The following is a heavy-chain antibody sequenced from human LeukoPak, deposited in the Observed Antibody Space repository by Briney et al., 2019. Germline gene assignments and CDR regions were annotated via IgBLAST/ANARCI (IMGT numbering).Heavy chain of an antibody. CDR2: ISGSGGST. CDR3: AKVAIVVVPGYYFDY. Sequence: GGSLRLSCAASGFTFSSNYMSWVRQAPGKGLEWGSAISGSGGSTYYADSVKGRFTISRDNSKNTLYLQMNSLRAEETAVYYCAKVAIVVVPGYYFDYWGQGTLVTVSS. V-gene: IGHV3-23*01. D-gene: IGHD2-2*01. J-gene: IGHJ4*02. CDR1: GFTFSSNY.